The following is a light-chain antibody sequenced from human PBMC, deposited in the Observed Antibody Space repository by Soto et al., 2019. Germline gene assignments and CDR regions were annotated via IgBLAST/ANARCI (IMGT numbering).Light chain of an antibody. CDR2: DAS. CDR3: QQRSNWPTLT. Sequence: IVLSQAPASLSLSLVERASISFMASQSVSSYLAWYQQKPGQAPRLLIYDASNRATGIPARFSGSGSGTDSPLTISSLQPEDVAVYYCQQRSNWPTLTFGGGTKVDIK. V-gene: IGKV3-11*01. CDR1: QSVSSY. J-gene: IGKJ4*01.